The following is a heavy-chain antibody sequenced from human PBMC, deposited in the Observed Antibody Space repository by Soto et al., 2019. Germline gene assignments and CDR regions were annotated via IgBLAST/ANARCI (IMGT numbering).Heavy chain of an antibody. CDR3: ARHTPAISISDH. Sequence: PSETLSLTCTVSGGSISSSTYYWGWIRQPPGKGLEWIGSIYYSGSTYYNSSLKSRVTISVDTSKNQFSLKLSSVTAADTAVYYCARHTPAISISDHWGQGTLVTVSS. CDR1: GGSISSSTYY. D-gene: IGHD2-15*01. J-gene: IGHJ4*02. CDR2: IYYSGST. V-gene: IGHV4-39*01.